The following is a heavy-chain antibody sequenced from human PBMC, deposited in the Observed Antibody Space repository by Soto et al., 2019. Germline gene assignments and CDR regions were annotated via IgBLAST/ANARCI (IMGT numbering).Heavy chain of an antibody. D-gene: IGHD1-7*01. J-gene: IGHJ6*03. CDR3: ARGQITGTTFDHYYYMDV. Sequence: ASVKVSCKASGYTFTSYGISWVRQAPGQGLEWMGWISAYNGNTNYAQKLQGRVTMTTDTSTSTAYMELRSLRSDDTAVYYCARGQITGTTFDHYYYMDVWGKGTTVTVSS. CDR1: GYTFTSYG. V-gene: IGHV1-18*01. CDR2: ISAYNGNT.